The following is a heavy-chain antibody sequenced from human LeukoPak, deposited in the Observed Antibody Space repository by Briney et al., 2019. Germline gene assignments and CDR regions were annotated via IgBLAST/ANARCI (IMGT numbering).Heavy chain of an antibody. V-gene: IGHV3-23*01. CDR2: ISGSGGST. Sequence: ASVKVSCKASGFTFSSYAMSWVRQAPGKGLEWVSAISGSGGSTYYADSVKGRFTISRDNSKNTLYLQMNSLRAEDTAVYYCAKGRPRPDPYYFDYWGQGTLVTVSS. CDR3: AKGRPRPDPYYFDY. J-gene: IGHJ4*02. CDR1: GFTFSSYA.